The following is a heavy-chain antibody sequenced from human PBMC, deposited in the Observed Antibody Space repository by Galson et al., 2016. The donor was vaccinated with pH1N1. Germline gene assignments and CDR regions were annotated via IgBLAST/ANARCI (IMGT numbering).Heavy chain of an antibody. V-gene: IGHV3-53*01. Sequence: SLRLSCAASEFLVTDRFMSWVRQAPGKRLEWVSIIYPGGGTYYADFAEGRFTISRDTSKNMLFLHMNTLRAEDTALYYCASDTVPNGADHWGQGTMVTVSS. CDR3: ASDTVPNGADH. D-gene: IGHD4-17*01. CDR2: IYPGGGT. J-gene: IGHJ3*01. CDR1: EFLVTDRF.